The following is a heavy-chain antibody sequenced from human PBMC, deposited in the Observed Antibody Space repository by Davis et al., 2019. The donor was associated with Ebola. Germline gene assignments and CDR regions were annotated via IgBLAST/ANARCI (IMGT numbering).Heavy chain of an antibody. V-gene: IGHV1-2*04. D-gene: IGHD5/OR15-5a*01. J-gene: IGHJ6*03. CDR1: GYIFIDYY. CDR2: INPKSGGA. Sequence: ASVQVSCKASGYIFIDYYIHWMRQAPGQGLEWMGWINPKSGGAKYAQKFQDWITMTRDTSINTAYVELSGLTSDDTAIYYCARAVSPSNDYYVDVWGKGAAVTVSS. CDR3: ARAVSPSNDYYVDV.